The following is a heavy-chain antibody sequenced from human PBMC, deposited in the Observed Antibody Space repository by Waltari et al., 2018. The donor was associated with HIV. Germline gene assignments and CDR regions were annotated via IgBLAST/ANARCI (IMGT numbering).Heavy chain of an antibody. V-gene: IGHV3-23*01. J-gene: IGHJ4*02. CDR1: GFTFSSYA. Sequence: GGSLRLSCAASGFTFSSYAMSWVRQAPGKGLEWVSAISGSGGSTYYADSVKGRFTISRDNSKNTLYLQMNSLRAEDTAVYYCATQKHHYDIFRTDFDYWGQGTLVTVSS. CDR2: ISGSGGST. CDR3: ATQKHHYDIFRTDFDY. D-gene: IGHD3-9*01.